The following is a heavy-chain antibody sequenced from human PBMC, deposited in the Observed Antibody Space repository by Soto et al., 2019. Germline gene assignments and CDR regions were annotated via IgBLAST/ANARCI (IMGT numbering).Heavy chain of an antibody. D-gene: IGHD3-22*01. J-gene: IGHJ4*02. V-gene: IGHV3-23*01. Sequence: EVQLLESGGDLVQPGGSLRLSCAASGFTSSSYAMSWVRQTPGKGLEWVSVISSSGVGTYYADSVKGRFTISRDNSKNTLYLQMNSLRAEDTAIYYCASRGPSGGFYDYWGQGTLVTVSS. CDR1: GFTSSSYA. CDR3: ASRGPSGGFYDY. CDR2: ISSSGVGT.